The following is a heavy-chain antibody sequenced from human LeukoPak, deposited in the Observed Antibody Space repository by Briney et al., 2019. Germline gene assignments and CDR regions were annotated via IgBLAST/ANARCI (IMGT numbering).Heavy chain of an antibody. CDR1: GGSFSGYY. V-gene: IGHV4-34*01. D-gene: IGHD5-12*01. Sequence: SETLSLTCAVYGGSFSGYYWSWIRQPPGKGLEWIGEINHSGSTNYNPSLKSRVTISVDTSKNQFSLKLSSVTAADTAMYCCARGKYSGYADYFDYWGQGTLVTVSS. CDR2: INHSGST. J-gene: IGHJ4*02. CDR3: ARGKYSGYADYFDY.